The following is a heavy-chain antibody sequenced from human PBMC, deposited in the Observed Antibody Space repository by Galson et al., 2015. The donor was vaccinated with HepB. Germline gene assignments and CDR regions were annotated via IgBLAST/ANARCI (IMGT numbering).Heavy chain of an antibody. CDR3: ARATSGGYCSRTSCYYFDY. CDR1: GFTVITNY. V-gene: IGHV3-53*01. Sequence: SLRLSCAASGFTVITNYMSWVRQAPGKGLEWVSIIYSGGYRSDADSVKGRFTISRDNSKNTVYLQMNSLRAEDTAVYYCARATSGGYCSRTSCYYFDYWGQGALVTVSS. CDR2: IYSGGYR. D-gene: IGHD2-2*01. J-gene: IGHJ4*02.